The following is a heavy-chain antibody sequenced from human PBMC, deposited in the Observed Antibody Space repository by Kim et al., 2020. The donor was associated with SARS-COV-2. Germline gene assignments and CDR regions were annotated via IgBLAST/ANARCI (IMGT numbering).Heavy chain of an antibody. D-gene: IGHD4-17*01. V-gene: IGHV1-46*01. J-gene: IGHJ4*02. CDR3: ARGRRPTTQTTVTTDFDY. CDR2: INPSGGST. Sequence: ASVKVSCKASGYTFTSYYMHWVRQAPGQGLEWMGIINPSGGSTSYAQKFQGRVTMTRDTSTSTVYMELSSLRSEDTAVYYCARGRRPTTQTTVTTDFDYWGQGTLVTVSS. CDR1: GYTFTSYY.